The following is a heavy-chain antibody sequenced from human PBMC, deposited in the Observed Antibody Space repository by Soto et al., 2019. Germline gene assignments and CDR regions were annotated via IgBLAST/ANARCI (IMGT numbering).Heavy chain of an antibody. V-gene: IGHV1-69*12. Sequence: QVQLVQSGAEVKKPGSSVKVSCKASGGTFSSYAISWVRQAPGQGLEWMGGIIPIFGTANYAQKFQGRVTITADESTSTAYMELSSLRSEDTAVYYCARVGGGGTVVTPIWFDPWGQGTLVTVSS. D-gene: IGHD2-21*02. J-gene: IGHJ5*02. CDR3: ARVGGGGTVVTPIWFDP. CDR2: IIPIFGTA. CDR1: GGTFSSYA.